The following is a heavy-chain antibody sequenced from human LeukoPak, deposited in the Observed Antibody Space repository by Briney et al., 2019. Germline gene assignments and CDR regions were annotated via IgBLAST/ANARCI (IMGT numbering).Heavy chain of an antibody. CDR2: ISAYNGNT. CDR1: GYTFTNYG. CDR3: ASDPISYSSGWYGG. D-gene: IGHD6-19*01. Sequence: ASVKVSCKASGYTFTNYGISWVRQAPGQGLEWMGWISAYNGNTNYAQKLQGRVTMTTDSSTSTAYMELRSLRSDDTAVYYCASDPISYSSGWYGGWGQGTLVTVSS. V-gene: IGHV1-18*01. J-gene: IGHJ4*02.